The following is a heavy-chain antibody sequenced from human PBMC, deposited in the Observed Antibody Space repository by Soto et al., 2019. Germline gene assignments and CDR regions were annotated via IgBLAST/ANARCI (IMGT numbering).Heavy chain of an antibody. V-gene: IGHV2-5*02. CDR1: GFSLSTSGVG. J-gene: IGHJ6*02. CDR3: THHGYYSYGMDV. Sequence: QITLKESGPTLVKPTQTLTLTCTFSGFSLSTSGVGVGWIRQPPGKALEWLALIFWDDDKRYSPSLKSRPTITKDTSKTQVVLTMTNMDPVDAATYYCTHHGYYSYGMDVWGQGTTVTVSS. CDR2: IFWDDDK.